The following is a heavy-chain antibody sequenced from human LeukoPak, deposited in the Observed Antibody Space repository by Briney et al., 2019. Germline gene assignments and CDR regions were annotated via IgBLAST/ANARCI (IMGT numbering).Heavy chain of an antibody. Sequence: GGSLRLSCAASGFTFNNYWLSWVRQAPGKGLEWVANIKTDGSETYYVDAVKGRSTISRDNAKNSLYLQMNNLRVEDTAVYYCVRNLPGAGYWGQGTLVIVSS. V-gene: IGHV3-7*01. CDR2: IKTDGSET. J-gene: IGHJ4*02. CDR1: GFTFNNYW. D-gene: IGHD3-9*01. CDR3: VRNLPGAGY.